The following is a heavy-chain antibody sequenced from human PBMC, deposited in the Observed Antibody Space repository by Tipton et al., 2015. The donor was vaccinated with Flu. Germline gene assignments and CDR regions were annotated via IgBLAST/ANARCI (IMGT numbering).Heavy chain of an antibody. CDR3: ASMGAFDY. V-gene: IGHV3-33*01. CDR2: LWFDGTAK. D-gene: IGHD3-16*01. CDR1: GFTFASYG. J-gene: IGHJ4*02. Sequence: SLRLSCVTSGFTFASYGMNWVRQAPGKGLEWVAVLWFDGTAKNYAASVKGRFTISRDNPKKTVHLQMNNLRAEDTAVYYCASMGAFDYWGQGTLVTVSS.